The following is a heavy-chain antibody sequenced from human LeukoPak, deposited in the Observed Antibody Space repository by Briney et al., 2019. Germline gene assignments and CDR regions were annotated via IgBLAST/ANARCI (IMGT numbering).Heavy chain of an antibody. CDR1: GFSISSYF. CDR3: ARLQERDARDY. J-gene: IGHJ4*02. D-gene: IGHD4-11*01. CDR2: IKQDGSQI. V-gene: IGHV3-7*02. Sequence: PGRSLRLSCSASGFSISSYFMRWVRQAPGKGLEWVANIKQDGSQIYYVDSVKGRFTVSRDNAKNSLYLQMNTLRAEDTAVYYCARLQERDARDYWGQGTLVTVSS.